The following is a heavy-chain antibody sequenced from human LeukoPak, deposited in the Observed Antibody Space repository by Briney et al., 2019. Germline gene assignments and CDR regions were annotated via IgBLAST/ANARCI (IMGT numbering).Heavy chain of an antibody. Sequence: GASVKVSCKASGYTFASYGITWVRQAPGQGLEWMGWISAYNGNTNYAPKVQGRVTMTTDTSTSTAYMELRSLRSDDTAVYYCAIRLIGNWFDPWGQGTLVTVSS. D-gene: IGHD3-16*02. J-gene: IGHJ5*02. V-gene: IGHV1-18*01. CDR2: ISAYNGNT. CDR3: AIRLIGNWFDP. CDR1: GYTFASYG.